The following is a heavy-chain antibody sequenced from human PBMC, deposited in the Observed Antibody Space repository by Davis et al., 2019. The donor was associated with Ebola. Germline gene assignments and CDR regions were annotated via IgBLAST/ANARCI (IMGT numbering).Heavy chain of an antibody. J-gene: IGHJ4*02. D-gene: IGHD4-17*01. CDR3: ATVGTSVTAFDH. Sequence: SVKVSCKASGGTFSSYAISWVRQAPGQGLDWMGGIIPVFGIPKYAQKFQGRVTITADESTSTAYMELSSLRSDDTAVYYCATVGTSVTAFDHWGQGTLVTVSS. CDR2: IIPVFGIP. CDR1: GGTFSSYA. V-gene: IGHV1-69*13.